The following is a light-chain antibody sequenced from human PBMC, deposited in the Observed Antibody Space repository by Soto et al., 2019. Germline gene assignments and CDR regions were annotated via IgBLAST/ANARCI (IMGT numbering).Light chain of an antibody. CDR1: QGIRTD. J-gene: IGKJ1*01. V-gene: IGKV1-17*01. Sequence: DIQMTQSPSSLSASVGDRVTITCRASQGIRTDLVWYQQKPGKAPKRLIYGASSLQSGVPSRFSGSGSGTEFTLTVSSLQPEDFATYYSLQHYHYPQTFGPGTTVEIK. CDR3: LQHYHYPQT. CDR2: GAS.